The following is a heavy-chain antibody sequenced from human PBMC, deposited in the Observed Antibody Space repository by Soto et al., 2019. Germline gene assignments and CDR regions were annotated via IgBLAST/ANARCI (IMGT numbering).Heavy chain of an antibody. CDR1: GGSISSSSYY. D-gene: IGHD3-3*01. CDR3: ARVPLPDYDFWSGYYRGRANWFDP. V-gene: IGHV4-39*01. Sequence: KPSETLSLTCTVSGGSISSSSYYWGWILQPPGKGLEWIGSIYYSGSTYYNPSLKSRVTISVDTSKNQFSLKLSSVTAADTAVYYCARVPLPDYDFWSGYYRGRANWFDPWGQGTLVTVSS. J-gene: IGHJ5*02. CDR2: IYYSGST.